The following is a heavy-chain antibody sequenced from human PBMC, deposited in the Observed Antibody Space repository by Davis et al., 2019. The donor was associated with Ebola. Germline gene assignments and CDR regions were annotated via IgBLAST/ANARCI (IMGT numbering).Heavy chain of an antibody. CDR3: ARVYYPPGGGYFGGGAFDI. CDR1: GGSINGHF. J-gene: IGHJ3*02. V-gene: IGHV4-59*11. D-gene: IGHD3-22*01. CDR2: IFYSGGT. Sequence: PSETLSLTCTVSGGSINGHFHSWIRQAPGKGLECLGYIFYSGGTFYNPSLKTRLTMSADTSMNQVSLILNSVTAADTAMYYCARVYYPPGGGYFGGGAFDIWGHGTMVTVSS.